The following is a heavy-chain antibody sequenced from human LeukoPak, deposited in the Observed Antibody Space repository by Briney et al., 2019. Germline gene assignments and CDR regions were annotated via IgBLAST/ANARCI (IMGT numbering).Heavy chain of an antibody. CDR2: ISSSSSYI. V-gene: IGHV3-21*01. J-gene: IGHJ4*02. CDR3: ASGGPFDF. D-gene: IGHD3-16*01. Sequence: GGSLRLSCAASGFTFSSYSMNWVRQAPGKGLEWVSSISSSSSYIYYADSVKGRFTISRDNAKNSLYLQMNSLRSEDTALYYCASGGPFDFWGQGTLVTVSS. CDR1: GFTFSSYS.